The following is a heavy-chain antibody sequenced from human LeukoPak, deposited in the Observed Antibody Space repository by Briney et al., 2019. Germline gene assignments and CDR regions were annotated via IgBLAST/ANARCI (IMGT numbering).Heavy chain of an antibody. J-gene: IGHJ2*01. CDR2: IKQDGSEK. CDR1: GFTFSIYW. Sequence: GGSLRLSCAASGFTFSIYWMTWVRQAPGKGLEWVANIKQDGSEKYYVDSVKGRFTISRDNAKNSLYLQMNSLRAEDTAVYYCAKDRTAGLWYFNLWGRGTLVTVSS. D-gene: IGHD6-13*01. V-gene: IGHV3-7*03. CDR3: AKDRTAGLWYFNL.